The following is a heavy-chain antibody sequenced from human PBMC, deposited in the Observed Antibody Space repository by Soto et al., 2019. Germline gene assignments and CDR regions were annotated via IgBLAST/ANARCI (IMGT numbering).Heavy chain of an antibody. CDR3: ARTDSVGYYPYF. CDR1: GDSISSGYH. V-gene: IGHV4-38-2*01. Sequence: ASQTLSLTCAVSGDSISSGYHWAWIRQPPGKGLEWVASIYHSGTTYYNPSLTSRVTISVDTSKNQFSLKLTSVTAEDSAVSYCARTDSVGYYPYF. J-gene: IGHJ4*01. D-gene: IGHD1-26*01. CDR2: IYHSGTT.